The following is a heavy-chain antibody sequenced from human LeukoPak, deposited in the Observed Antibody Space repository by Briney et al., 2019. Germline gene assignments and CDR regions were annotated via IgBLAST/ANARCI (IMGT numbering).Heavy chain of an antibody. J-gene: IGHJ4*02. CDR3: AKDHDSSGSLFDS. D-gene: IGHD3-22*01. CDR1: GLTVSSNY. CDR2: ITGSGDTT. V-gene: IGHV3-23*01. Sequence: GGSLRLSCAASGLTVSSNYMSWVRQAPGKGLEWVSAITGSGDTTYYADSVKGRFTISRDNSKNTLYLQMNSLRAEDTAVYYCAKDHDSSGSLFDSWGQGTLVTVSS.